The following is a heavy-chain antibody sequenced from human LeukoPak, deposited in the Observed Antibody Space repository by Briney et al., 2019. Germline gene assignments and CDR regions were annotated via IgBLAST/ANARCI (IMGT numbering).Heavy chain of an antibody. J-gene: IGHJ4*02. CDR2: ISSSSSTI. CDR1: GFTFSSYS. D-gene: IGHD2-2*01. CDR3: ARVAQSQHSGYIVVVPAAMDYFDY. Sequence: GGSLRLSCAASGFTFSSYSMNWVRQAPGKGLEWVSYISSSSSTIYYADSVKGRFTISRDNAKNSLYLQMNSLRAEDTAVYYCARVAQSQHSGYIVVVPAAMDYFDYWGQGTLVTVSS. V-gene: IGHV3-48*04.